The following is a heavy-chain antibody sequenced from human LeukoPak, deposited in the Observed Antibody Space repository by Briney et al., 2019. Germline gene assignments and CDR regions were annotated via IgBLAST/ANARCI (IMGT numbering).Heavy chain of an antibody. Sequence: SETLSLTCTVSGGSISSSSYYWGWIRQPPGKGLEWIGSIYYSGSTYYNPSLKSRVTISVDTSKNQFSLKLSSVTAADTAVYYCARKRVWFDPWGQGTLVTVSS. CDR1: GGSISSSSYY. CDR3: ARKRVWFDP. CDR2: IYYSGST. V-gene: IGHV4-39*07. J-gene: IGHJ5*02.